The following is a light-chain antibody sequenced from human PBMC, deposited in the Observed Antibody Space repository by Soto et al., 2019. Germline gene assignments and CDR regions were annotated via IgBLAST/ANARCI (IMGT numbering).Light chain of an antibody. V-gene: IGKV3-11*01. CDR1: RSVGVY. CDR3: QPPSNWPLGSLS. J-gene: IGKJ4*01. CDR2: DTS. Sequence: IVLTQSPATLSLSPGDRATLSCRASRSVGVYLVWYQQTPGQAPRLLISDTSNRATGTPARFSGSGSGTLFTLTTSRLESEDFAVCYCQPPSNWPLGSLSFGGGTRVEIK.